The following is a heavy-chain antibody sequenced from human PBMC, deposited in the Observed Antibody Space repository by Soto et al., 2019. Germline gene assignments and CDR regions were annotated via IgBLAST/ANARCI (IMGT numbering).Heavy chain of an antibody. D-gene: IGHD1-1*01. J-gene: IGHJ4*02. V-gene: IGHV1-46*01. Sequence: QVQLVQSGAEVKKPGASVKVSCKASGFTFTNYYIHWVRQAPGQGLEWMGLINPSGGGTFYAQKFQGRVTGTRDTSTGTVYMELSNLRSEDTAVYFCARDSGDTTLRQWGRSFRYWGQGTLVTVSS. CDR3: ARDSGDTTLRQWGRSFRY. CDR1: GFTFTNYY. CDR2: INPSGGGT.